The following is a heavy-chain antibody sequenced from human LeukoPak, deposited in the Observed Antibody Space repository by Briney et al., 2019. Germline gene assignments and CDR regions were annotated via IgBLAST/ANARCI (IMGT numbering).Heavy chain of an antibody. V-gene: IGHV4-59*01. D-gene: IGHD3-16*01. CDR1: GGSISSYY. CDR2: IYYTGST. J-gene: IGHJ5*02. Sequence: SETLSLTCAVSGGSISSYYWSWIRQPPGKGLEWIVYIYYTGSTSYNPSLKSRVTISVDTSKNQFSLKLTSVTAADTAVYYCARDKLSFGSRYNWFDPWGQGSLVPVSS. CDR3: ARDKLSFGSRYNWFDP.